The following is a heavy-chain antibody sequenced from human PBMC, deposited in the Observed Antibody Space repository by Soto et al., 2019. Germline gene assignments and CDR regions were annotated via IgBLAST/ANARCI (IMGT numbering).Heavy chain of an antibody. V-gene: IGHV3-33*01. D-gene: IGHD4-17*01. CDR1: GFSFYTHG. CDR3: ARDDNYDDNGLDL. Sequence: QVQLVESGGGVVRPGRSLRLSCEATGFSFYTHGMHWVRQAPGKGLEWLAVIVNDGSEQAYSDSVKGRFTILRDNSKNTLYLQMNNLRAEDPAVYYCARDDNYDDNGLDLWGQGILVTVSS. CDR2: IVNDGSEQ. J-gene: IGHJ5*02.